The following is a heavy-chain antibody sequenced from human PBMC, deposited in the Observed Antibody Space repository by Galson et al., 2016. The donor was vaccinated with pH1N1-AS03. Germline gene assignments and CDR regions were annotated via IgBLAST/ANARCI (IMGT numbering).Heavy chain of an antibody. CDR3: VTDGTFGSTVEH. J-gene: IGHJ4*02. Sequence: SLRLSCAASGFTFSTHTMHWVRQAPGKGLEWVAAISYDGGDKFYADSVKGRFTISRDNSKNTLYLQVNSLGAEDTAVYYCVTDGTFGSTVEHWGQGTLVTVSS. CDR2: ISYDGGDK. CDR1: GFTFSTHT. D-gene: IGHD2-2*01. V-gene: IGHV3-30-3*01.